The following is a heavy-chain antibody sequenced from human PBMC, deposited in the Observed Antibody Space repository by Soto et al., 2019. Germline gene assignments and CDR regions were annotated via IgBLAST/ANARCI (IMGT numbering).Heavy chain of an antibody. CDR1: GGSISSYY. CDR2: IYYSGST. CDR3: ARYSRDYGGNSDSGRVDY. D-gene: IGHD4-17*01. V-gene: IGHV4-59*01. J-gene: IGHJ4*02. Sequence: QVQLQESGPGLVKPSETLSLTCTVSGGSISSYYWSWIRQPPGKGLEWIGYIYYSGSTNYNPSLKSRVTISVDTSKNQFSLKLSSVTAADTAVYYCARYSRDYGGNSDSGRVDYWGQGTRVTVSS.